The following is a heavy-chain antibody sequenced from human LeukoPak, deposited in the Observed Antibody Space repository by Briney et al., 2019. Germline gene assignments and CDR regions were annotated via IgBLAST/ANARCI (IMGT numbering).Heavy chain of an antibody. CDR2: IYHSGST. D-gene: IGHD3-16*01. V-gene: IGHV4-30-2*01. CDR3: ARGGGYDAFDI. J-gene: IGHJ3*02. CDR1: GGSISSGGYS. Sequence: SSQTLSPTCAVSGGSISSGGYSWSWIRQPPGKGLEWIGYIYHSGSTYYNPSLKSRVTISVDRSKNQFSLKLSSVTAADTAVYYCARGGGYDAFDIWGQGTMVTVSS.